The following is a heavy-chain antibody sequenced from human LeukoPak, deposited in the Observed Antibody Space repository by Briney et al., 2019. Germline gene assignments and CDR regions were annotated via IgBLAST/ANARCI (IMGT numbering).Heavy chain of an antibody. CDR2: ISSSGSTI. J-gene: IGHJ4*02. CDR3: ARVDGYSGYDLHGFDH. D-gene: IGHD5-12*01. CDR1: GFTFSDYY. Sequence: GGSLRLSCAASGFTFSDYYMSWIRQAPGKGLEWVSYISSSGSTIYYADSVKGRFTISRDNAKNSLYLQMNSLRAEDTALYYCARVDGYSGYDLHGFDHWGQGTLVTVSS. V-gene: IGHV3-11*01.